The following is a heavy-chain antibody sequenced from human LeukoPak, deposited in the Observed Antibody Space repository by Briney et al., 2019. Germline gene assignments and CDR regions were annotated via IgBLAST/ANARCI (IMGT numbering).Heavy chain of an antibody. CDR2: IYYSGST. CDR3: ARQTGSGLFTLP. Sequence: PSETLPLTCTVSGGSISSYYWSWIRQPPGKGLEWIGYIYYSGSTNYNPSLKSRVTISIDSSKNQFSLMLSSVTAADTAVYYCARQTGSGLFTLPGGQGTLVTVSS. CDR1: GGSISSYY. D-gene: IGHD3/OR15-3a*01. J-gene: IGHJ4*02. V-gene: IGHV4-59*08.